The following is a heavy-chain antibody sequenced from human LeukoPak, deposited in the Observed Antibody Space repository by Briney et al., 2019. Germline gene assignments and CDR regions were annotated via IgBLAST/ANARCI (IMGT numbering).Heavy chain of an antibody. V-gene: IGHV3-30*03. CDR2: ISYDGTNK. J-gene: IGHJ5*02. Sequence: GGSLRLSCAASGFTFSTFSIHWVRQAPGKGLEWVAVISYDGTNKDYADSVKGRFTISRDNAKNSLYLQMNSLRAEDTAVYYCAREYSSSSWGTADNWFDPWGQGTLVTVSS. D-gene: IGHD6-6*01. CDR3: AREYSSSSWGTADNWFDP. CDR1: GFTFSTFS.